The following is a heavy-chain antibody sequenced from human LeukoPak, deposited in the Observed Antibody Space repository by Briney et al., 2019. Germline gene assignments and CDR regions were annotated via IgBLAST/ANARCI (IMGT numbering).Heavy chain of an antibody. CDR2: INHSGST. Sequence: SGTLSLTCAVYGGSFSGYYWSWIRQPPGKGLEWIGEINHSGSTNYNPSLKSRVTISVDTSKNQFSLKLSSVTAADTAVYYCARSGYSSSLDPWGQGTLVTVSS. J-gene: IGHJ5*02. V-gene: IGHV4-34*01. CDR1: GGSFSGYY. D-gene: IGHD6-13*01. CDR3: ARSGYSSSLDP.